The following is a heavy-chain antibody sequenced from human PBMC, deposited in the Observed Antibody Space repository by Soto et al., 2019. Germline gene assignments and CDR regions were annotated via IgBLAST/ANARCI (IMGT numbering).Heavy chain of an antibody. V-gene: IGHV3-13*01. CDR3: ARGGPHPNYGPNYYYYMDV. CDR2: IGTAGDT. D-gene: IGHD3-10*01. Sequence: GGSLRLSCAASGFTFSSYDMHWVRQATGKGLEWVSAIGTAGDTYYPGSVKGRFTISRENAKNSLYLQMNSLRAGDTAVYYCARGGPHPNYGPNYYYYMDVWGKGTTVTVSS. CDR1: GFTFSSYD. J-gene: IGHJ6*03.